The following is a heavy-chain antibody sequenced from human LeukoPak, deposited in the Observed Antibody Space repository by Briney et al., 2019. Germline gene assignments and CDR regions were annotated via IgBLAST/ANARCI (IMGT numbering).Heavy chain of an antibody. V-gene: IGHV4-38-2*02. D-gene: IGHD3-22*01. CDR2: IYHSGST. J-gene: IGHJ6*02. Sequence: SETLSLTCTVSGYSISSGYYWGWIRQPPGKGLEWIGSIYHSGSTYYNPSLKSRVTISVDTSKNQFSLKLSSVTAADTAVYYCARANLIRGYDSSGYPGGYYYYGMDVWGQGTTVTVSS. CDR1: GYSISSGYY. CDR3: ARANLIRGYDSSGYPGGYYYYGMDV.